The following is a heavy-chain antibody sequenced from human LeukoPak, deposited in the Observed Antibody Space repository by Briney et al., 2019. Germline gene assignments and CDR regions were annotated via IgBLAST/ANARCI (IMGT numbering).Heavy chain of an antibody. CDR3: ARGGSQQNYYYNYMDV. V-gene: IGHV3-21*04. CDR1: GFTFSHFN. D-gene: IGHD1-26*01. J-gene: IGHJ6*03. Sequence: PGGSLRLSCGASGFTFSHFNMNWVRQAPGKGLEWVSTISTGSTRLLYADSVKGRFTIARDDAKNSLFLQINSLSAADTAVYYCARGGSQQNYYYNYMDVWGKGTTVTVSS. CDR2: ISTGSTRL.